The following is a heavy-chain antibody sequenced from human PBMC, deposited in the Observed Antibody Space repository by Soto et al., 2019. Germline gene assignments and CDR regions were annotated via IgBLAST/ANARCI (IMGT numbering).Heavy chain of an antibody. D-gene: IGHD3-22*01. V-gene: IGHV3-23*01. CDR2: ISGSGGST. CDR3: AKDGDYYDSSGSYYYGMDV. Sequence: GGSLRLSCAASGFTFSIYALSWVRQAPGKGLEWVSAISGSGGSTYYADSVKGRFTISRDNSKNTLYLQMNSLRAEDTAVYYCAKDGDYYDSSGSYYYGMDVWGQGTTVTVSS. J-gene: IGHJ6*02. CDR1: GFTFSIYA.